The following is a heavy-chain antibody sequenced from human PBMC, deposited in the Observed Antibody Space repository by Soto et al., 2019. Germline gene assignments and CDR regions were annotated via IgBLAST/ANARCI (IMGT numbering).Heavy chain of an antibody. CDR3: ARFSSSGFDY. J-gene: IGHJ4*02. CDR2: IYHSGST. CDR1: GGSISSGGYS. V-gene: IGHV4-30-2*01. Sequence: PSETLSLTCAVSGGSISSGGYSWSWIRQPPGKGLEWIGYIYHSGSTYYNPSLKSRVTISVDRSKNQFSLKLSSVTAADTAVYYCARFSSSGFDYWGQGTLVTVSS.